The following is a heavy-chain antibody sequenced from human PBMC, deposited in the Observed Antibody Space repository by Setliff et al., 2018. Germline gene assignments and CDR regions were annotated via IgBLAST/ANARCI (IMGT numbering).Heavy chain of an antibody. CDR1: GYSFTDYW. CDR2: IHPSNSDT. J-gene: IGHJ4*02. V-gene: IGHV5-51*01. D-gene: IGHD3-16*01. CDR3: ARDPRLWITFGGECLWDY. Sequence: GESLKISCKGSGYSFTDYWIGWVRQMPGEGLEWMGIIHPSNSDTVYSPSFQGQVTISADRSITTAYLQWSSLKASDTAMYYCARDPRLWITFGGECLWDYWGQGTLVTVSS.